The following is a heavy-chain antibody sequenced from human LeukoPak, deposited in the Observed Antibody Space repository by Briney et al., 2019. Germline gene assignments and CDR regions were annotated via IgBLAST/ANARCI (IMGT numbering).Heavy chain of an antibody. D-gene: IGHD3-10*01. J-gene: IGHJ5*02. CDR2: IYYSGST. CDR1: GGSISSSSYY. Sequence: SETLSLTCTVSGGSISSSSYYWGWIRQPPGKGLEWIGSIYYSGSTYYNPSLKSRVTISVDTSKNQFSLKLSSVTAADTAAYYCAKYYGSGSYSPWGQGTLVTVSS. V-gene: IGHV4-39*01. CDR3: AKYYGSGSYSP.